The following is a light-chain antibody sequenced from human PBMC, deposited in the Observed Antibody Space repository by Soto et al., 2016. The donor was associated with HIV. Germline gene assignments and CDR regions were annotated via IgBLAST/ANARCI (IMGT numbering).Light chain of an antibody. Sequence: AIQLTQSPSSLSASVGDRVTITCRASQGISSALAWYQQKPGKSPKLLIYEASNLEGGVPSRFSGSGSGTEFTLTINNLQPEDFTTYYCQQLNSYPLTFDGGTKVEIK. CDR1: QGISSA. CDR3: QQLNSYPLT. J-gene: IGKJ4*01. CDR2: EAS. V-gene: IGKV1-13*02.